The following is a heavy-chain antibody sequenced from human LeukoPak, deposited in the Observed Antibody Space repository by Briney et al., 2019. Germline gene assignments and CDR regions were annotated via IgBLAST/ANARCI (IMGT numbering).Heavy chain of an antibody. CDR3: ARDVVGPRLDY. CDR2: IDSAGSGT. D-gene: IGHD2-2*01. CDR1: GFTFSSYW. V-gene: IGHV3-74*01. Sequence: GGSLRLSCAASGFTFSSYWMHWVRRAPGKGLEWVSRIDSAGSGTSYADSVKGRFTVSRDNAKNTLYLQVNSLRAEDTAVYYCARDVVGPRLDYWGQGTLVTVSS. J-gene: IGHJ4*02.